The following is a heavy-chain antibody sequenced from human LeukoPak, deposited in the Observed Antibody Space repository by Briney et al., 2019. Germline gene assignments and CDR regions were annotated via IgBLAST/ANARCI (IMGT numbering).Heavy chain of an antibody. V-gene: IGHV3-7*01. Sequence: PGGSLRLSCVASGFPFSSYWMTWVRQAPGKGLEWVANMNIDGSEKYYADSVKGRFSISRDNARNSVYLQMASLRVEDTAVYYCARDPVEWELLLDYWGQGTLVTVSS. J-gene: IGHJ4*02. D-gene: IGHD1-26*01. CDR2: MNIDGSEK. CDR1: GFPFSSYW. CDR3: ARDPVEWELLLDY.